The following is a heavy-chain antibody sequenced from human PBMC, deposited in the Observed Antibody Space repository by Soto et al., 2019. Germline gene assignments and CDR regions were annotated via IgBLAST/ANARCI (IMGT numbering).Heavy chain of an antibody. CDR2: IKVDGSEK. V-gene: IGHV3-7*03. J-gene: IGHJ4*02. CDR1: GFSFSTFW. Sequence: EVQLVESGGNLVQPGGSLRLSCAASGFSFSTFWMTWVRQAPGKGLEWVANIKVDGSEKYYVVSVKGRFTISRDNAKKSLYLQMDSLRVEDTALYFCARDTQTLGSDYWGQGTLVIVSS. CDR3: ARDTQTLGSDY. D-gene: IGHD3-10*01.